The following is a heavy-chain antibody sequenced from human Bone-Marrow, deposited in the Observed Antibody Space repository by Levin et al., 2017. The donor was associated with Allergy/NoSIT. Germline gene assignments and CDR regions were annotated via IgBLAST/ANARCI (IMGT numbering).Heavy chain of an antibody. D-gene: IGHD3-10*01. J-gene: IGHJ6*03. CDR2: IWYDGSNK. Sequence: RGESLKISCAASGFTFSSYGMHWVRQAPGKGLEWVAVIWYDGSNKYYADSVKGRFTISRDNSKNTLYLQMNSLRAEDTAVYYCARDPLRPGSGSYYPLSYYYMDVWGKGTTVTVSS. CDR3: ARDPLRPGSGSYYPLSYYYMDV. V-gene: IGHV3-33*01. CDR1: GFTFSSYG.